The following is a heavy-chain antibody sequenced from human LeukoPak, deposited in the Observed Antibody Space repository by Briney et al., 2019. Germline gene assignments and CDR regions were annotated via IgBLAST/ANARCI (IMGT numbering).Heavy chain of an antibody. V-gene: IGHV3-30-3*01. CDR2: ISSDGSNT. CDR3: AREYGDYGNAFDI. J-gene: IGHJ3*02. D-gene: IGHD4-17*01. Sequence: GGSLRLSCAASGFTFSGYSMHWARQAPGKGLDWVAVISSDGSNTNYADSVKGRFTISRDNSKDMLYLQMNSLRAEDTAVYFCAREYGDYGNAFDIWGQGTMVTVSS. CDR1: GFTFSGYS.